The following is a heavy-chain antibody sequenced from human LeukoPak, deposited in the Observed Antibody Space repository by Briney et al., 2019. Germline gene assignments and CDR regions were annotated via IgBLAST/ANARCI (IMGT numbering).Heavy chain of an antibody. D-gene: IGHD3-10*01. V-gene: IGHV1-2*06. CDR3: ARARGTSGSYFREDFDY. CDR1: GYAFTGYY. CDR2: INPNSGGT. Sequence: ASVKVSCKASGYAFTGYYMHWVRQAPGQGLEWMGRINPNSGGTNYAQKFQGRVTMTRDTSISTAYMELSRLRSDDTAVYYCARARGTSGSYFREDFDYWGQGTLVTDSS. J-gene: IGHJ4*02.